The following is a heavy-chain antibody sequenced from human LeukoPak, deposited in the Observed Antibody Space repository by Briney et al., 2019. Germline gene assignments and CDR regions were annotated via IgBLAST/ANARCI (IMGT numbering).Heavy chain of an antibody. J-gene: IGHJ4*02. V-gene: IGHV3-69-1*01. Sequence: GGSLRLSCAVSGITLSNYGMSWVRQTPGKGLEWVAGIRTNYADSVKGRFTISRDDANKSLSLQMNSLRVEDTAVYYCGGLAPHFADYWGRGTLVAVSS. CDR1: GITLSNYG. CDR3: GGLAPHFADY. CDR2: IRT. D-gene: IGHD3-3*02.